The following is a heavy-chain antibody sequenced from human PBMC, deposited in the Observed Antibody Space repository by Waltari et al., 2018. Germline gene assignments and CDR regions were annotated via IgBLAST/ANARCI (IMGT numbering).Heavy chain of an antibody. CDR3: AKDPGGLRLGELSFYY. J-gene: IGHJ4*02. CDR2: ISGSGGST. Sequence: EVQLLESGGGLVQPGGSLRLSCAASGFTFSSYAMSWVRQAPGKGLEWVSAISGSGGSTYYADSVKGRFTISRDKSKNTLYLQMNSLRAEDTAVYYCAKDPGGLRLGELSFYYWGQGTLVTVSS. D-gene: IGHD3-16*02. V-gene: IGHV3-23*01. CDR1: GFTFSSYA.